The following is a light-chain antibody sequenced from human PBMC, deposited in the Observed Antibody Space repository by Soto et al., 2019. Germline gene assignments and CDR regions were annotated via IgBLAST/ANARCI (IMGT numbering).Light chain of an antibody. V-gene: IGKV1D-8*01. J-gene: IGKJ1*01. Sequence: VIWVTQSPSLVSASTGDRVTITCRMSHGISNYLAWYQQKPGNAPALLIDGASTLQGGVPSRFSGSGSGTDFNLTISYLQSEDFAIYYCQQYYVLPRTFGQGTKVEIK. CDR3: QQYYVLPRT. CDR2: GAS. CDR1: HGISNY.